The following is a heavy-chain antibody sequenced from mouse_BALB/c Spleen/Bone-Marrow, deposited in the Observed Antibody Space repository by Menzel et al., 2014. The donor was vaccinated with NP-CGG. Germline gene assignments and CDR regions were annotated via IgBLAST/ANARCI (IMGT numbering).Heavy chain of an antibody. CDR2: IWAGGST. D-gene: IGHD2-5*01. Sequence: VKLMESGPGLVAPSQSLSITCTVSGFSLTSYGVHWVRQPPGKGLEWLGVIWAGGSTNYNSALMSRLSISKDNSKSQFFLKMSTLHTEFTALCSCAPPLSYNNPLFVYTGHKTLVTVSS. CDR1: GFSLTSYG. J-gene: IGHJ3*01. V-gene: IGHV2-9*02. CDR3: APPLSYNNPLFVY.